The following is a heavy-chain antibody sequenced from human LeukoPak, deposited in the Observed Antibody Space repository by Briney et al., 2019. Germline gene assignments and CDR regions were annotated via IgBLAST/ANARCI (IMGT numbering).Heavy chain of an antibody. Sequence: ASVKVSCKASGYTFTGYYMHWVRQAPGQGLEWMGWINPNSGGTNYAQKFQGRVTMTRDTSISTAYMELSRLRSDDTAVYYCARDSGIAAAGDFDIWGQGTMVTVYS. CDR1: GYTFTGYY. CDR2: INPNSGGT. J-gene: IGHJ3*02. D-gene: IGHD6-13*01. V-gene: IGHV1-2*02. CDR3: ARDSGIAAAGDFDI.